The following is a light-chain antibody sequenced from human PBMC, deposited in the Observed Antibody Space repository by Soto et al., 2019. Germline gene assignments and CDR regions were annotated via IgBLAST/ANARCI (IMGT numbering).Light chain of an antibody. V-gene: IGKV3-20*01. CDR3: QQYGSSPRT. J-gene: IGKJ1*01. CDR2: GAS. Sequence: IELTQSPGTLSLSPGERATLSCRASQSVDSDYLAWYQQKPGQAPRLLIYGASSRATGIPDRFSGSGSGTDFTLTISRLEPEDFAVYYCQQYGSSPRTFGQGTKVDIK. CDR1: QSVDSDY.